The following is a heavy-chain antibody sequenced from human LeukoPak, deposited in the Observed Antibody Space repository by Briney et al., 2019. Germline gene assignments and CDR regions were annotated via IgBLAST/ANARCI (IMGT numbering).Heavy chain of an antibody. CDR2: IYHSGST. V-gene: IGHV4-30-2*01. J-gene: IGHJ3*02. CDR1: GGSISSGGYS. CDR3: ARDSGVLLWFGESSRQAAFDI. Sequence: SETLSLTCAVSGGSISSGGYSWSWIRQPPGKGLEWIGYIYHSGSTNYNPSLKSRVTISVDKSKNQFSLKLSSVTAADTAVYYCARDSGVLLWFGESSRQAAFDIWGQGTMVTVSS. D-gene: IGHD3-10*01.